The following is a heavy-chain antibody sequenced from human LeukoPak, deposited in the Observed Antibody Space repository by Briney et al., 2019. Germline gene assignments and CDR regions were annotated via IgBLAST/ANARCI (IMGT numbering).Heavy chain of an antibody. Sequence: PSETLSLTCTVSGGSISSYYWSWIRQPPGKGLEWIGYIYYSGSTNYNPSLKSRVTISVDTSKNQFSLKLSSVTAADTAVYYCARGSPYDSSGNFDYWGQGTLVTVFS. CDR1: GGSISSYY. D-gene: IGHD3-22*01. V-gene: IGHV4-59*01. CDR3: ARGSPYDSSGNFDY. CDR2: IYYSGST. J-gene: IGHJ4*02.